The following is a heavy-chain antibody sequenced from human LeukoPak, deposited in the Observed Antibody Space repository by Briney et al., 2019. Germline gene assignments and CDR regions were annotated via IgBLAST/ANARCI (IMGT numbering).Heavy chain of an antibody. CDR3: ARLRSIAGSSYYYYYGMDV. D-gene: IGHD2-21*01. CDR1: GGSISSYY. J-gene: IGHJ6*02. Sequence: PSETLSLTCTVSGGSISSYYWSWIRQPPRKGLEWIGYIYYSGSTNYNPSLKSRVTISVDTSKNQFSLKLSSVTAADTAVYYCARLRSIAGSSYYYYYGMDVWGQGTTVTVSS. V-gene: IGHV4-59*01. CDR2: IYYSGST.